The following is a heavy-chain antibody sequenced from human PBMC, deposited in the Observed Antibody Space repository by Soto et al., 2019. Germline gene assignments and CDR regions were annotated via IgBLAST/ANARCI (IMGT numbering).Heavy chain of an antibody. CDR2: INAGNGNT. Sequence: ARQAHGQRLERMGWINAGNGNTKYSQKFQGRVTITRDTSASIAYMELSSLRSEDTAGYYCARDGYDVFGYWDQGTLFT. V-gene: IGHV1-3*01. CDR3: ARDGYDVFGY. D-gene: IGHD5-12*01. J-gene: IGHJ4*02.